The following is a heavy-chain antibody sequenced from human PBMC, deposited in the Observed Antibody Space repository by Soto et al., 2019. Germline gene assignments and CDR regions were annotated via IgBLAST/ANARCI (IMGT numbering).Heavy chain of an antibody. Sequence: GGSLRLSCAASGFTFSSYVIHWVRQAPGKGLEWVAVISYDGSNKYYADSVKGRFTISKDNSKNTLYLQMNSLRAEDTAVYYCARDRDGYNYYYVMDVWGQGTTVTVSS. CDR1: GFTFSSYV. J-gene: IGHJ6*02. CDR2: ISYDGSNK. CDR3: ARDRDGYNYYYVMDV. D-gene: IGHD5-12*01. V-gene: IGHV3-30-3*01.